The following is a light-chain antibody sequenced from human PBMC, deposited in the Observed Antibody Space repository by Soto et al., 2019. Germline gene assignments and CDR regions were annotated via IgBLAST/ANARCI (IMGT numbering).Light chain of an antibody. CDR3: TQYKDWSTT. CDR1: QSVSTT. V-gene: IGKV3-15*01. J-gene: IGKJ1*01. CDR2: GAS. Sequence: EIVMTQSPATLSVSPGQRASLSCRASQSVSTTVAWYHQKPGQAPRLLVYGASTRATGIPARFSGSGAGTDFTLTITCLQSEVFGVYFCTQYKDWSTTFGKGTTVEIE.